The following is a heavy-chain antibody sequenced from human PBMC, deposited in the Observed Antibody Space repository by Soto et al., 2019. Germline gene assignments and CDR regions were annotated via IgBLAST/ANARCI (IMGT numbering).Heavy chain of an antibody. D-gene: IGHD6-13*01. Sequence: PSLTCTVSGGSIISYYWSCIRQPPGKGLEWIGYIYYSGSTNYNPSLXSRVTISXXPSNNHFSLKLXSVTAXYPAVYYCARRYSSAVDIWAQGTMVTVSS. CDR3: ARRYSSAVDI. V-gene: IGHV4-59*08. CDR2: IYYSGST. CDR1: GGSIISYY. J-gene: IGHJ3*02.